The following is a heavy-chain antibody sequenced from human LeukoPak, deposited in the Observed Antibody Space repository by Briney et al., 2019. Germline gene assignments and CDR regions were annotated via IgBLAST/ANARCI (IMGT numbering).Heavy chain of an antibody. V-gene: IGHV4-34*04. CDR2: INYSGST. CDR1: GGSFSGYY. Sequence: SETLSLTCAVYGGSFSGYYWSWIRQPPGKGLEWIGSINYSGSTYDNPSLKSRATISVDASKNQFSLKLSSVTAADTAVYYCARSEINDYSRYWGQGILVIVSS. J-gene: IGHJ4*02. D-gene: IGHD4-11*01. CDR3: ARSEINDYSRY.